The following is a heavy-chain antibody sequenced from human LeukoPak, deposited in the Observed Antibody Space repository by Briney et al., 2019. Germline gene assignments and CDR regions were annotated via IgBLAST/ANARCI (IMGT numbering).Heavy chain of an antibody. CDR3: ARDGGYYDSSGYYHTVGYYFDY. Sequence: PGGSLRLSCAASGFTFSSYGMHWVRQAPGKGLEWVADIWYDGSNKYYADSVKGRFTISRDNSKNTLYLQMNSLRAEDTAVYYCARDGGYYDSSGYYHTVGYYFDYWGQGTLVTVSS. CDR1: GFTFSSYG. V-gene: IGHV3-33*01. CDR2: IWYDGSNK. J-gene: IGHJ4*02. D-gene: IGHD3-22*01.